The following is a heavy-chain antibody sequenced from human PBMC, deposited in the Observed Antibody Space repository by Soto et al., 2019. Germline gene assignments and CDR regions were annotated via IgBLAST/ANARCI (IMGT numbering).Heavy chain of an antibody. V-gene: IGHV3-73*01. J-gene: IGHJ4*02. CDR3: TRHLNDY. CDR2: IRSKVNSYAT. CDR1: GFIFSDSA. Sequence: PGGSLRLSCAASGFIFSDSAMHWVRQASGKGLEWVGRIRSKVNSYATAYAASVKGRFTVSRDDSKNTAYLQMNSLKTEDTAVYYCTRHLNDYWGQGTLVTVSS.